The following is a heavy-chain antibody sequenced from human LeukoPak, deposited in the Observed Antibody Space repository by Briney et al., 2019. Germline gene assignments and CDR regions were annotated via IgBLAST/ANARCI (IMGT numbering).Heavy chain of an antibody. CDR3: ACGDYVNNYGMDV. J-gene: IGHJ6*02. Sequence: PSETLSLTCAVYGGSFSGYYWSWIRQPPGKGLEWIGYIYYSGSTYYNPSLKSRVTISVDTSKNQFSLKLSSVTAADTAVYYCACGDYVNNYGMDVWGQGTTVTVSS. V-gene: IGHV4-59*06. CDR2: IYYSGST. CDR1: GGSFSGYY. D-gene: IGHD4-17*01.